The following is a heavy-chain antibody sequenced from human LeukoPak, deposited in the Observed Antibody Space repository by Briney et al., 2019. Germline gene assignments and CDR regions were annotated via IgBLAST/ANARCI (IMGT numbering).Heavy chain of an antibody. CDR2: ISRNSRYI. V-gene: IGHV3-21*06. D-gene: IGHD4-23*01. Sequence: GGSLRLSCAASGFSFSTYSMNWVRQAPGKGLEWVSSISRNSRYIYYADSMRGRFTISRDNAKNSLYLQMNSLRPEDAAVYYCVRGATAVTRHLDYWGQGTLVTVSS. J-gene: IGHJ4*02. CDR1: GFSFSTYS. CDR3: VRGATAVTRHLDY.